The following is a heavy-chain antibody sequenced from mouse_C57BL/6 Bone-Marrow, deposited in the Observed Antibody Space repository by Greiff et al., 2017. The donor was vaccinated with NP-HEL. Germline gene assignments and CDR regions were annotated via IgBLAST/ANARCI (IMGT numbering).Heavy chain of an antibody. Sequence: EVMLVESGGGLVKPGGSLKLSCAASGFTFSDYGMHWVRQAPEKGLEWVAYISSGSSTIYYADTVKGRFTISRDNAKTTLFLQMTSLRSEDTAMYYCARPTVLDYDYEGPWFAYWGQGTLVTVSA. V-gene: IGHV5-17*01. D-gene: IGHD2-4*01. CDR3: ARPTVLDYDYEGPWFAY. CDR2: ISSGSSTI. J-gene: IGHJ3*01. CDR1: GFTFSDYG.